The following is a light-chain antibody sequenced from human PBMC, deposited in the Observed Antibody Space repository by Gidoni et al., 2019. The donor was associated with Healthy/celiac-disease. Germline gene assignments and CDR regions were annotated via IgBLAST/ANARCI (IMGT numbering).Light chain of an antibody. J-gene: IGKJ1*01. CDR1: QSVSSSY. V-gene: IGKV3-20*01. CDR3: QQYGSSPWT. Sequence: EIVLTQSPRTLSLSPGERATLSCRASQSVSSSYLAWYQQKPGQAPRLLIYGASSRATGLPDRFSGSGSGTDFTLTISRLDPEDFAVYYCQQYGSSPWTFGQGTKVEIK. CDR2: GAS.